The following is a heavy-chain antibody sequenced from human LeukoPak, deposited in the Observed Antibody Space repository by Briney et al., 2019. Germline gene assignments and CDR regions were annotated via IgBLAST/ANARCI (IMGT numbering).Heavy chain of an antibody. J-gene: IGHJ4*02. D-gene: IGHD1-26*01. CDR3: AREWEQTLDY. V-gene: IGHV3-30-3*01. CDR2: ISYDGSNK. CDR1: GFTFSSYW. Sequence: PGGSLRLSCAASGFTFSSYWMHWVRQGPGKGLEWVAVISYDGSNKYYADSVKGRFTISRDNSKNTLYLQMNSLRAEDTAVYYCAREWEQTLDYWGQGTLVTVSS.